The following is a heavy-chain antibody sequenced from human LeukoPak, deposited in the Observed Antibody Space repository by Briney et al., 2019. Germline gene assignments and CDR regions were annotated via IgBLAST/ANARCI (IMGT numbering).Heavy chain of an antibody. V-gene: IGHV1-69*13. D-gene: IGHD5-24*01. Sequence: ASVKVSCKASGGTFSSYAISWVRQAPGRGLEWMGGIIPIFGTANYAQKFQGRVTITADESTSTAYMELSSLRSEDTAVYYCASPSGGWGWLQFREKFSLDYWGQGTLVTVPS. CDR3: ASPSGGWGWLQFREKFSLDY. J-gene: IGHJ4*02. CDR1: GGTFSSYA. CDR2: IIPIFGTA.